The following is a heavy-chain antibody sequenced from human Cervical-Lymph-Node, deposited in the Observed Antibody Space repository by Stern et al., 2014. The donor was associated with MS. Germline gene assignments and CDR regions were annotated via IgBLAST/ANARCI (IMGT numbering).Heavy chain of an antibody. Sequence: EVQLLESGGGLVEPGRSLRLSCVTSGFHFSEYGVSWFRQAPGKGLEWVGFIRSQGFRGTREYAASVQGRFTISRDDSKSVAYLQMDSLRIDDTAVYYCTRVFRARVLLINWFDPWGQGTLVTVSS. CDR3: TRVFRARVLLINWFDP. CDR2: IRSQGFRGTR. V-gene: IGHV3-49*03. D-gene: IGHD2-15*01. J-gene: IGHJ5*02. CDR1: GFHFSEYG.